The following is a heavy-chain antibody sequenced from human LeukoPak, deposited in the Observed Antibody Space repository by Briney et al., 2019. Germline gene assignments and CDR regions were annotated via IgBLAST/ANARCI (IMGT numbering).Heavy chain of an antibody. CDR3: VRERTGYYMAY. J-gene: IGHJ4*02. V-gene: IGHV3-30*04. CDR2: ISYDGSSK. Sequence: GGSLRLSCAASGFTFSSYAMHWVRQAPGKGLEWVAFISYDGSSKYYADSVKGRFTISRDDSKNTLSLQMNSLRVEDTALYYCVRERTGYYMAYWGQGTLVTVSS. CDR1: GFTFSSYA. D-gene: IGHD3/OR15-3a*01.